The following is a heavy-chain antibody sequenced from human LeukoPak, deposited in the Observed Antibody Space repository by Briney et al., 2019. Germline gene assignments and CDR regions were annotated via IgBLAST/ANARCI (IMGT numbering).Heavy chain of an antibody. CDR3: ARDGLRGGSCSSPSCYPPGNWFDP. J-gene: IGHJ5*02. Sequence: ASDTVSHKASGYTFTSYGISWVGQAPGRGREGMGWMSAYSGNTNYAQKLQGRVTMTTDTSTSTACMELRSLRSDDTAVYYCARDGLRGGSCSSPSCYPPGNWFDPWGQGTLVTVSS. D-gene: IGHD2-2*01. CDR1: GYTFTSYG. V-gene: IGHV1-18*01. CDR2: MSAYSGNT.